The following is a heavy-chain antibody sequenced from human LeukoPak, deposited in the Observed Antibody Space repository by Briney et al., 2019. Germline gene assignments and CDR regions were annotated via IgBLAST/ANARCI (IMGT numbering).Heavy chain of an antibody. Sequence: PSETLSLTCAVYGGSFSGYYWSWIRQPLGKGLEWIGEINHSGSTNYNPSLKSRVTISVDTSKNQFSLKLSSVTAADTAVYYCARGLGSSSGYSLDYWGQGTLVTVSS. CDR3: ARGLGSSSGYSLDY. CDR1: GGSFSGYY. D-gene: IGHD3-22*01. J-gene: IGHJ4*02. CDR2: INHSGST. V-gene: IGHV4-34*01.